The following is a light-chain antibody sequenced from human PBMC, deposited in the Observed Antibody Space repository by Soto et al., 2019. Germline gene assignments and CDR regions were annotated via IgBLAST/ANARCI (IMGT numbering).Light chain of an antibody. CDR1: QSVRSNY. V-gene: IGKV3-20*01. J-gene: IGKJ2*01. Sequence: EIVLTQSPGSLSLSPGERAILSCRASQSVRSNYLAWYQQKSGQAPRLLIYGVSSRASGIPDRFSCSGSGTDFTITISRREPEDFALYYCQQYSYSSFTFGPGTKLEI. CDR3: QQYSYSSFT. CDR2: GVS.